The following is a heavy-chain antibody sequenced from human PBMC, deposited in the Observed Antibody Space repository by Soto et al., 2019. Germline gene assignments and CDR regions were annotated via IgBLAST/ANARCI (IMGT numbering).Heavy chain of an antibody. Sequence: QLQLQESGPALVKPSETVSLTCTVSGGSTSSSTSYWGWIRQPPGKGLEWIGSIYYSGRTIYYNPSLKSRVTISVDTSKNQFSLKLTSVTAADTAMYYCARQDFYYYGMDVWGQGTTVTVSS. V-gene: IGHV4-39*01. J-gene: IGHJ6*02. CDR2: IYYSGRTI. CDR1: GGSTSSSTSY. CDR3: ARQDFYYYGMDV.